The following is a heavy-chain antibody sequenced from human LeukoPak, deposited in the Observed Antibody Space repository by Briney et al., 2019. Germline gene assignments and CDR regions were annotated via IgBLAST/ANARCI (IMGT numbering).Heavy chain of an antibody. CDR1: GFTFSSYG. J-gene: IGHJ5*02. CDR3: ARGPPLFDP. CDR2: ISYDGSNK. Sequence: GGSLRLSCAASGFTFSSYGMHWVRQAPGKGLEWVAVISYDGSNKYYADSVKGRFTISRDNAKNSLYLHMNSLRVEDTALYYCARGPPLFDPWGQGTLVTVSS. V-gene: IGHV3-30*03.